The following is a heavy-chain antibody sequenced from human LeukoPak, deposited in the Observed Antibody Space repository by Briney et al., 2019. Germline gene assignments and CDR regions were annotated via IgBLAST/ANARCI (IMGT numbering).Heavy chain of an antibody. CDR1: GFTFSSYS. V-gene: IGHV3-48*02. CDR3: ARSSGSYQYYFDY. D-gene: IGHD1-26*01. Sequence: QPGGSLRLSCAAPGFTFSSYSMTWVRQAPGKGLEWVSYISSSSSTIYYADSVKGRFTISRDNAKNLLYLQMNSLRDEDTAVYYCARSSGSYQYYFDYWGQGTLVTVSS. J-gene: IGHJ4*02. CDR2: ISSSSSTI.